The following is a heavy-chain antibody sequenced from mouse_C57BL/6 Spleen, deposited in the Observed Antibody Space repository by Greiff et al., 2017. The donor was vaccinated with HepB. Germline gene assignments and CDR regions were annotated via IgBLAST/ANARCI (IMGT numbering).Heavy chain of an antibody. V-gene: IGHV1-15*01. J-gene: IGHJ1*03. Sequence: VKLMESGAELVRPGASVTLSCKASGYTFTDYEMHWVKQTPVHGLEWIGAIDPETGGTAYNQKFKGKAILTADKSSSTAYMELRSLTSEDSAVYYCTRTPFITTVVPRYFDVWGTGTTVTVSS. CDR3: TRTPFITTVVPRYFDV. CDR1: GYTFTDYE. CDR2: IDPETGGT. D-gene: IGHD1-1*01.